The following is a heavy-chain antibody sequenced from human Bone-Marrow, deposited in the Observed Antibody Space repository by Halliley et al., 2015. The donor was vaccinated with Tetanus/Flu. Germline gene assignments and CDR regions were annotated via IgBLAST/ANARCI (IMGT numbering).Heavy chain of an antibody. CDR3: ARNRRGFSYGYGGYFDF. CDR2: INDRGNT. Sequence: GEINDRGNTDYNPSLKSRVTLSVDPSKNQFSLRLSSVAAADTAVYYCARNRRGFSYGYGGYFDFWGQGVLVTVS. D-gene: IGHD5-18*01. J-gene: IGHJ4*02. V-gene: IGHV4-34*01.